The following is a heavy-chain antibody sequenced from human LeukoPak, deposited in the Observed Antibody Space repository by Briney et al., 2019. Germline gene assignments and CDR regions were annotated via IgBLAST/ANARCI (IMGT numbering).Heavy chain of an antibody. CDR1: GASLNDYY. J-gene: IGHJ4*02. CDR3: VTGYYEPFDN. V-gene: IGHV4-59*01. D-gene: IGHD3-3*01. Sequence: PSETLSLTCNVSGASLNDYYWGWIRQSPAKGLEWLGYTSDTRKTDYNPSLTCRGTLSLDTSKNQFSLRLASVTAADTAVYYCVTGYYEPFDNWGQGTLVTVAS. CDR2: TSDTRKT.